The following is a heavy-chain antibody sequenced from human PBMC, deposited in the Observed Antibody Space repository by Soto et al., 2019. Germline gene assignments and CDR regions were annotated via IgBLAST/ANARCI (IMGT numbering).Heavy chain of an antibody. V-gene: IGHV3-23*01. CDR1: GFSFNKYA. D-gene: IGHD3-10*01. CDR2: ISDAGGVT. Sequence: EVQLLQSGEGLVQPGGSLRLSCAASGFSFNKYAVTWVRQAPGKGLEWVSVISDAGGVTYYADSVKGRFTISRDNSMNTLYLQMSSLRAEDTAVYYCAKCVGSGTYKNYCYYMDVWGKGTTVTVSS. J-gene: IGHJ6*03. CDR3: AKCVGSGTYKNYCYYMDV.